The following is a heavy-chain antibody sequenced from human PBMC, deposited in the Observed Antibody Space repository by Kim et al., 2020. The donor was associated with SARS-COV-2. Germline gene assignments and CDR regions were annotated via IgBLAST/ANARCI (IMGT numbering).Heavy chain of an antibody. J-gene: IGHJ4*02. V-gene: IGHV3-23*01. Sequence: EHPEEGRFNISRDNSKNTLYLQMNSLGTDDTAVYYSAKASYDFGDGHADHWGQGTLVTVSS. CDR3: AKASYDFGDGHADH. D-gene: IGHD4-17*01.